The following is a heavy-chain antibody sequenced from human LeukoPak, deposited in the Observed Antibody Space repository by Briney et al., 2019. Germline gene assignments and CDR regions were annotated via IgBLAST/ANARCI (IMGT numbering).Heavy chain of an antibody. CDR2: ISSCSSTI. CDR3: ARFLDY. CDR1: GFTVSSNY. V-gene: IGHV3-48*02. J-gene: IGHJ4*02. Sequence: QPGGSLRLSCAASGFTVSSNYMSWVRQAPGKGLEWVSYISSCSSTIHYADSVKGRFTISRDNAKKSLYLQMNSLRDEDTAVYYCARFLDYWGQGTLVTVSS.